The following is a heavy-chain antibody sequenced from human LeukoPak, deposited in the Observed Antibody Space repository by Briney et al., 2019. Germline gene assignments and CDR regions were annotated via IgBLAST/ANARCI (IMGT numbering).Heavy chain of an antibody. D-gene: IGHD2-2*01. CDR3: ARDRYCSSTSCQGWLDP. Sequence: ASVKVSCKASGYTFTSYGISWVRQAPGQGLEWMGWISAYNGNTNYAQKLQGRVTMTTDTSTSTAYMELRSLRSDDTAVYYCARDRYCSSTSCQGWLDPWGQGTLVTVSS. J-gene: IGHJ5*02. V-gene: IGHV1-18*01. CDR1: GYTFTSYG. CDR2: ISAYNGNT.